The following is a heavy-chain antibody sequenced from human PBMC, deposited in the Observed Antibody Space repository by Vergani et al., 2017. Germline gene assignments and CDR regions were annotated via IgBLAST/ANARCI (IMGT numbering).Heavy chain of an antibody. D-gene: IGHD5-12*01. J-gene: IGHJ4*02. CDR3: AKDPSKSGFDYYLDY. V-gene: IGHV3-43D*04. CDR1: GFTSDDYA. Sequence: EVQLVESGGVVVQPGGSLRLSCAASGFTSDDYAMHWVRQAPGKGLEWVSLFSWDGGSTYYANSVKGRFSISKDNSKNSLYLQMNSLRAEDTALYYCAKDPSKSGFDYYLDYWGQGTLVTVSS. CDR2: FSWDGGST.